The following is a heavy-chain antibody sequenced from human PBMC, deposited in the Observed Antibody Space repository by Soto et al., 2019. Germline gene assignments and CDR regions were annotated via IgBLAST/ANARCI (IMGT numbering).Heavy chain of an antibody. D-gene: IGHD3-22*01. Sequence: QVQLVESGGGVVQPGRSLRLSCAASGFTFSSYGMHWVRQAPGKGLEWVAVISYDGSNKYYADSVKGRFTISRDNSKNTLYLQMNSLRAEDTAVYYCAKSPHYYDGYFDYWGQGTLVTVSS. V-gene: IGHV3-30*18. CDR1: GFTFSSYG. CDR3: AKSPHYYDGYFDY. J-gene: IGHJ4*02. CDR2: ISYDGSNK.